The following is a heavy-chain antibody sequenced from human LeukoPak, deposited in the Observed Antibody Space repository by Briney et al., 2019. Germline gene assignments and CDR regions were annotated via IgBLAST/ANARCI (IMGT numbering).Heavy chain of an antibody. D-gene: IGHD2-21*02. CDR3: ARVAVTPGEENWFDP. V-gene: IGHV4-59*01. Sequence: PSETLSLTCTVSGGSISSYYWSWIRQPPGKGLEWIGYIYYSGSTNYNPSLKSRVTISVDTSKNQFSLKLSSVTAADTAVYYCARVAVTPGEENWFDPWAREPWSPSPQ. CDR1: GGSISSYY. CDR2: IYYSGST. J-gene: IGHJ5*02.